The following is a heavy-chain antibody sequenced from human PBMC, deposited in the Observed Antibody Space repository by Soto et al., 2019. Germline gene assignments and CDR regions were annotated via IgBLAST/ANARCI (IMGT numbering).Heavy chain of an antibody. CDR1: GGSISSSSYY. V-gene: IGHV4-39*01. CDR3: AQNKRSTMVRGVSEYNWFDP. Sequence: PSETLSLTCTVSGGSISSSSYYWGWIRQPPGKGPEWIGSIYYSGSTYYNPSLKSRVTISVDTSKNQFSLKLSSVTAADTAVYYCAQNKRSTMVRGVSEYNWFDPWGQGTLVTVSS. CDR2: IYYSGST. D-gene: IGHD3-10*01. J-gene: IGHJ5*02.